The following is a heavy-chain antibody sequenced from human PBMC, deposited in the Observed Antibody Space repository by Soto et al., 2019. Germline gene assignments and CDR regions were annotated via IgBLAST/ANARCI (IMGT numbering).Heavy chain of an antibody. CDR3: GRRGYDSSGYMDY. Sequence: GAPVKASCEASGDTITSCGSSWVRQAPEQGLEWMGWISAYNGNTNYAQKLQGRVTMTTDTSTSTAYMELRSLRSDDTAVYYCGRRGYDSSGYMDYRGQGTLVTVSS. J-gene: IGHJ4*02. CDR2: ISAYNGNT. CDR1: GDTITSCG. V-gene: IGHV1-18*01. D-gene: IGHD3-22*01.